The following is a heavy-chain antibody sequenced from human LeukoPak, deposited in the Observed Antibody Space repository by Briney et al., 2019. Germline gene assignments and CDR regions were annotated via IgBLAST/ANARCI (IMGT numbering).Heavy chain of an antibody. CDR1: GFAFNIYG. V-gene: IGHV3-33*01. CDR2: IWYDGSNK. CDR3: VRDPYEAY. J-gene: IGHJ4*02. D-gene: IGHD5-12*01. Sequence: GGSLRLSCAASGFAFNIYGMHWVRQAPGKGLEWVAVIWYDGSNKFYADSVKGRFTISRDNFKNTVFLQMSSLRAGDTAMYYCVRDPYEAYWGQGTLVTVSS.